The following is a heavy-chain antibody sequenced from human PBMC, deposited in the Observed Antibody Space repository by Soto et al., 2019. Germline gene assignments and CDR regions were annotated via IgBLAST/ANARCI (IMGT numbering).Heavy chain of an antibody. D-gene: IGHD4-17*01. Sequence: PGGSLRLSCAGSGLTFRNDSLSWVRQAPGKGLEWVANITQDGSERYYVDSVRGRFTISRDNVENSLYLQLNSLRPEDTAVYYCAVYGYGVSAAAYWGQGTLVTVSS. CDR2: ITQDGSER. CDR1: GLTFRNDS. V-gene: IGHV3-7*03. J-gene: IGHJ4*02. CDR3: AVYGYGVSAAAY.